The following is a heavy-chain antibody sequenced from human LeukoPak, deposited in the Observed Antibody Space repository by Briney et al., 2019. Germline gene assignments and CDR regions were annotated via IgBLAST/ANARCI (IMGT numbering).Heavy chain of an antibody. Sequence: SETLSLTCTVSGGSINSADYYWSWIRQHPGKGLEWIGYIYYSGGRSYNPSLKSRVSISIDTSTNQFSLNLSSVTAADTAVYYCARDLGGDGFNLRNWFDPWGQGTLVTVSS. CDR1: GGSINSADYY. V-gene: IGHV4-31*03. CDR3: ARDLGGDGFNLRNWFDP. CDR2: IYYSGGR. D-gene: IGHD5-24*01. J-gene: IGHJ5*02.